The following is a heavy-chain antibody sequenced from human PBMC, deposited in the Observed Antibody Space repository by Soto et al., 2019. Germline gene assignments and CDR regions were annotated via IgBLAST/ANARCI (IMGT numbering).Heavy chain of an antibody. Sequence: QVQLVQSGAAVKKPGSSVKVSCKASGGTFSSYAISWVRQAPGQGLEWMGGIIPIFGTANYAQKFQGRVTITADESTSTAYMELSSLRYEDTAVYYCAKDVDYGDYDLGWFDPWGKGTLVTVSS. J-gene: IGHJ5*02. CDR3: AKDVDYGDYDLGWFDP. V-gene: IGHV1-69*01. CDR2: IIPIFGTA. D-gene: IGHD4-17*01. CDR1: GGTFSSYA.